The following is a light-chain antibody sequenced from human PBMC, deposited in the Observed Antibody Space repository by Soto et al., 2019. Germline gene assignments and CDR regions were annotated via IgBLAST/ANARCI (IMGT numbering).Light chain of an antibody. CDR1: QSIRSW. Sequence: DIQMTQSPSILSASVGDRVTITCRASQSIRSWLAWYRQKPGKAPKLLIYKASYLQSWVPSTFSGSGSGTEFTLTISSLQPDDFATYYCQQYKSYSSWTFGQGTKVDIK. CDR2: KAS. V-gene: IGKV1-5*03. J-gene: IGKJ1*01. CDR3: QQYKSYSSWT.